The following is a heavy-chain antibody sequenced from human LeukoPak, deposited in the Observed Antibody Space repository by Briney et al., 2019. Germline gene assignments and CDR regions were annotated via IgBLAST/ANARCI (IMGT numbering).Heavy chain of an antibody. Sequence: PGGSLRLSCAASGFTFSDYYMSWIRQAPGKGLEWVSYISSSGSTIYYADSVKGRFTISRDNAKNSLHLQMNSLRAEDTAVYYCARDRLRLGELSAYYFDYWGQGTLVTVSS. CDR3: ARDRLRLGELSAYYFDY. V-gene: IGHV3-11*01. J-gene: IGHJ4*02. CDR1: GFTFSDYY. CDR2: ISSSGSTI. D-gene: IGHD3-16*02.